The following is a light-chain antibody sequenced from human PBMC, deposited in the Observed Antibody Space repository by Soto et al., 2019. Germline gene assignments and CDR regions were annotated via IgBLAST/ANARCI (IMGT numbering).Light chain of an antibody. J-gene: IGKJ3*01. CDR1: QDISNC. CDR3: QQYDNLPPGIT. Sequence: DIQVTQSQSSLSASVGDRVTITCQASQDISNCLNWYQQKAGKAPKLLIYDASNLQTGVPSRFSGIGSGTDFTFTISSLQPEDIATYYCQQYDNLPPGITFGPGTKVAIK. V-gene: IGKV1-33*01. CDR2: DAS.